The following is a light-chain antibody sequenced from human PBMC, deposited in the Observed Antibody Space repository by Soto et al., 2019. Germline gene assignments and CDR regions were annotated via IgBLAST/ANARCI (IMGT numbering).Light chain of an antibody. CDR3: QQLKTYPYT. CDR1: QDINKF. J-gene: IGKJ2*01. V-gene: IGKV1-9*01. CDR2: SAS. Sequence: IQLTQSPSPQAASAGDRVTITCRASQDINKFLAWFQQNPGKAPKLLVHSASTLQSAVPSRISGSGSRTDFALTISSLQPEHFATYYCQQLKTYPYTFGQATKLEI.